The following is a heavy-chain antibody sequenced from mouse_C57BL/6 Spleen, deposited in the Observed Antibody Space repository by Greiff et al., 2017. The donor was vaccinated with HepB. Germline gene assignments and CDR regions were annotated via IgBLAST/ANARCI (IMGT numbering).Heavy chain of an antibody. CDR3: ARSGDSNYAMDY. CDR1: GYTFTDYY. Sequence: QVQLKQSGAELVRPGASVKLSCKASGYTFTDYYINWVKQRPGQGLEWIARIYPGSGNTYYNEKFKGKATLTAEKSSSTAYMQLSSLTSEDSAVYFCARSGDSNYAMDYRGQGTSVTVSS. CDR2: IYPGSGNT. V-gene: IGHV1-76*01. J-gene: IGHJ4*01. D-gene: IGHD2-5*01.